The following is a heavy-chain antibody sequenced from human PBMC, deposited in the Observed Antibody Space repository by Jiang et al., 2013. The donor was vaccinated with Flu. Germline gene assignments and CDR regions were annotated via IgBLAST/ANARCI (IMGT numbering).Heavy chain of an antibody. J-gene: IGHJ4*02. CDR2: IYYSGST. CDR3: AREIPGGASDY. CDR1: GYSISSTSYY. D-gene: IGHD2-8*02. Sequence: GSGLVKPSETLSLTCTVSGYSISSTSYYWGWIRQPPGKGLEWIGTIYYSGSTYCKPSLKSRVTISADTSKNQFSLKLSSVTAADTAVYYCAREIPGGASDYWGQGTLVTVSS. V-gene: IGHV4-39*01.